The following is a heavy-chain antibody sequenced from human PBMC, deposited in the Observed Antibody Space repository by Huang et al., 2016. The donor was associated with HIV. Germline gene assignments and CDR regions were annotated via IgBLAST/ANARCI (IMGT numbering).Heavy chain of an antibody. D-gene: IGHD3-9*01. CDR3: ARYRLTGTFLDS. J-gene: IGHJ4*02. Sequence: QVQLVQSGSELRKPGASVKVSCKASGYTFTTDSLILVRQAPGQGLEWMGWINTKTGKPTYAQGFTGRFVFSLDTTVNTAYLQISSLKTDDTAKYFCARYRLTGTFLDSWGQGTQVTVSS. CDR1: GYTFTTDS. V-gene: IGHV7-4-1*02. CDR2: INTKTGKP.